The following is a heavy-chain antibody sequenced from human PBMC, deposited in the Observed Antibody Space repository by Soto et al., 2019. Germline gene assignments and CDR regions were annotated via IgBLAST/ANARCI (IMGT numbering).Heavy chain of an antibody. CDR2: VYWHDET. CDR1: GFALSTRGVG. D-gene: IGHD6-13*01. CDR3: VQRRLSAVGTDRYGFGS. J-gene: IGHJ5*01. Sequence: QITLKESGPTLVKPPQTLTLTCTCSGFALSTRGVGVGWIRQPPGKALEWLALVYWHDETRYKPSPKSRLTITKDTFKNPVVLTITTMGPVDTGTYYWVQRRLSAVGTDRYGFGSWGQGSLVTGSS. V-gene: IGHV2-5*04.